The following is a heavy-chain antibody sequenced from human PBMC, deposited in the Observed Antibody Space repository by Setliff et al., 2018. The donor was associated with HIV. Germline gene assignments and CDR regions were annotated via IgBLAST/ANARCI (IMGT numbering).Heavy chain of an antibody. D-gene: IGHD3-9*01. CDR2: IHTTGSP. J-gene: IGHJ4*02. CDR1: GGSISSYY. CDR3: ARLLEGPDYSSDFRYFDWFPDV. V-gene: IGHV4-4*07. Sequence: SETLSLTCTVSGGSISSYYWSWIRQPAGKGLEWIGSIHTTGSPKNNPSLQSRVSISIDMAKSLFSLELSSVTAADTAVYYCARLLEGPDYSSDFRYFDWFPDVWGQGTLVTVSS.